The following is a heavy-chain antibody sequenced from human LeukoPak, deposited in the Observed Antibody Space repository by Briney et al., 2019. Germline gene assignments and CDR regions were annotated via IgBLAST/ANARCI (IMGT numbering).Heavy chain of an antibody. CDR2: IYYSGST. V-gene: IGHV4-39*07. CDR1: GGSISSSSYY. CDR3: ARGRSPRVVGATIRD. Sequence: SETLSLTCTVSGGSISSSSYYWGWIRQPPGKGLEWIGSIYYSGSTYYNPSLKSRVTISVDTSKNQFSLKLSSVTAADTAVYYCARGRSPRVVGATIRDRGQGTLVTVSS. J-gene: IGHJ4*02. D-gene: IGHD1-26*01.